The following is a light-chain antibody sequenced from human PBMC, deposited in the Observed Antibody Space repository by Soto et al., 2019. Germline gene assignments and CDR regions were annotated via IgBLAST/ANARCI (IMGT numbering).Light chain of an antibody. CDR3: QQRSNWIT. V-gene: IGKV3-11*01. CDR1: QSVSTY. CDR2: DAS. Sequence: EIVLTQSPATLSLSPGERATLSCRASQSVSTYLGWYQQKPGQAPRLLIYDASNRATGIPARFSGSGSGTDFTLTISSLESEDFAVYYCQQRSNWITFGQGTRLE. J-gene: IGKJ5*01.